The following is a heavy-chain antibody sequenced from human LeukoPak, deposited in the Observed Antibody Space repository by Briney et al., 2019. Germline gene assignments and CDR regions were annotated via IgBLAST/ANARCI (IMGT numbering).Heavy chain of an antibody. CDR1: GFTFSSYA. CDR3: ARENAAGSYTT. V-gene: IGHV3-30-3*01. D-gene: IGHD1-26*01. J-gene: IGHJ5*02. CDR2: ISYDGSNK. Sequence: GGSLRLSCAASGFTFSSYAMHWVRQAPGKGLEWVAVISYDGSNKYYADSVKGRFTISRDNSKNTLYLQMNSLRAEDTAVYYCARENAAGSYTTWGQGTLVTVSS.